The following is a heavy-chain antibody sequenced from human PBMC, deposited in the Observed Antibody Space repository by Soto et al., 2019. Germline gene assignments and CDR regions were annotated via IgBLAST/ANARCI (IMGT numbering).Heavy chain of an antibody. CDR1: GGTFSSYT. CDR3: ARGLPAAMPRWFDP. Sequence: QVQLVQSGAEVKKPGSSVKVSCKASGGTFSSYTISWVRQAPGQGLEWMGRIIPILGIANYAQKFQGRVTITADKSTSTAYMELSSLRSEDTAVYYCARGLPAAMPRWFDPWGQGTLVTVSS. V-gene: IGHV1-69*02. CDR2: IIPILGIA. J-gene: IGHJ5*02. D-gene: IGHD2-2*01.